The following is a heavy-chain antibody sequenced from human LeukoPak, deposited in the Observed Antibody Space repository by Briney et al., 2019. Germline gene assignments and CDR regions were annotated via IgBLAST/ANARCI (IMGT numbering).Heavy chain of an antibody. V-gene: IGHV1-18*01. J-gene: IGHJ4*02. D-gene: IGHD2-2*01. CDR3: ARVGEYCTSISCKDY. CDR1: GYTFTNYG. Sequence: GASVKVSCKASGYTFTNYGISCVRQAPGQGLEWMGWISAYNGNSDYAQKLQGRVTMTTDTSTSTAYMELRSLRSDDTAVYYCARVGEYCTSISCKDYWGQGTLVTVSS. CDR2: ISAYNGNS.